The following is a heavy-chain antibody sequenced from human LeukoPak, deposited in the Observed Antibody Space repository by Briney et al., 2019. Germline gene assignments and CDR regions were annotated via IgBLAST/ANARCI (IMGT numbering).Heavy chain of an antibody. CDR3: ARGQRWLQWRSSRYFDY. V-gene: IGHV4-34*01. CDR1: GGSFSGYY. CDR2: INHSGST. J-gene: IGHJ4*02. Sequence: SGTLSLTCAVYGGSFSGYYWSWIRQPPGKGLEWIGEINHSGSTNYNPSLKSRVTISVDTSKNQFSLKLSSVTAADTAVYYCARGQRWLQWRSSRYFDYWGQGTLVTVSS. D-gene: IGHD5-24*01.